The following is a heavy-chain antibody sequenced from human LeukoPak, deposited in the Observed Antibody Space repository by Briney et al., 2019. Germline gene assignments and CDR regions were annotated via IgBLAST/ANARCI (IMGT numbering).Heavy chain of an antibody. J-gene: IGHJ6*03. CDR2: IIPILGMA. D-gene: IGHD5-12*01. CDR1: GGTFSSYT. V-gene: IGHV1-69*04. CDR3: ARETPGGYDSFVYYYYMDV. Sequence: ASVKVSCKASGGTFSSYTISWVRQAPGQGLEWMGRIIPILGMANYAQKFQGRVTITADKSTSTAYMELSSLRSEDTAVYYCARETPGGYDSFVYYYYMDVWGKGTTVTVSS.